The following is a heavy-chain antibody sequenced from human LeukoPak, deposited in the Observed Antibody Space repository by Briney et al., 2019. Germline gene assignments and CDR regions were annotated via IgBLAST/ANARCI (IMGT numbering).Heavy chain of an antibody. Sequence: PSETLSLTCTVSGGSISSYYWSWIRQPPGKGLEWIGYIYYSGSTNYNPSLKSRVTISVDTSKNQFSLKLSSVTAADTAVYYCARDLPPNKAGANGDYGAVGWFDPWGQGTLVTVSS. J-gene: IGHJ5*02. D-gene: IGHD4-17*01. V-gene: IGHV4-59*01. CDR1: GGSISSYY. CDR2: IYYSGST. CDR3: ARDLPPNKAGANGDYGAVGWFDP.